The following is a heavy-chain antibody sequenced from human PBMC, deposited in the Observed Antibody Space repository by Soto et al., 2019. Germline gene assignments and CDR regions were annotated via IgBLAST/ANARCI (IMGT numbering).Heavy chain of an antibody. CDR2: INAGNGNT. D-gene: IGHD3-3*01. J-gene: IGHJ4*02. Sequence: GASVKVSCKASGYTFTSYAMHWVRQAPGQRLEWMGWINAGNGNTKYSQKFQGRVTITRDTSASTAYMELSSLRSEDTAVYYCARDHRLRFLEWLLFDDYWGQGTLVTVSS. CDR1: GYTFTSYA. CDR3: ARDHRLRFLEWLLFDDY. V-gene: IGHV1-3*01.